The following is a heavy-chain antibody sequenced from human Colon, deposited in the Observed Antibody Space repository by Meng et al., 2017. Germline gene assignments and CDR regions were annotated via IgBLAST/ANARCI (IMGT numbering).Heavy chain of an antibody. J-gene: IGHJ4*02. D-gene: IGHD4-23*01. CDR1: GDSVGVNSY. Sequence: QLHLPQVGAGLLTPSEPLSLACSVSGDSVGVNSYWSWVRQPPGRGLEWIGQIDHRGSAYYRPSLNSRVTMSLDKSRNQFSLRLTSVTAADTAVYYCAGHGGYYQDFWGQGTLVTVSS. V-gene: IGHV4-4*02. CDR3: AGHGGYYQDF. CDR2: IDHRGSA.